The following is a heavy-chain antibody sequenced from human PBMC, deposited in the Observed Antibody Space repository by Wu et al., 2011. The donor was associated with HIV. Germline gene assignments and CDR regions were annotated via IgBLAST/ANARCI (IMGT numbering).Heavy chain of an antibody. CDR3: ARGKCSSTNCYNDAFDI. V-gene: IGHV1-69*05. D-gene: IGHD2-2*02. CDR2: IIPFFGTA. J-gene: IGHJ3*02. CDR1: GRTFSSFT. Sequence: QVQLVQSGAEVKKPGSSVKVSCKASGRTFSSFTISWVRQAPGQGLEWMGGIIPFFGTANYAQKFQGRVTITTDESTSTVYMELSSLRSEDSAVYYCARGKCSSTNCYNDAFDIWGQGTMVTVSS.